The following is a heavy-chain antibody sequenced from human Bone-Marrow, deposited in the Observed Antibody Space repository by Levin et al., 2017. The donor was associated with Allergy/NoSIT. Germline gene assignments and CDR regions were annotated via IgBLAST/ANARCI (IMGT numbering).Heavy chain of an antibody. CDR3: AREMAVVGATRAFDI. J-gene: IGHJ3*02. CDR1: GDSISSYF. CDR2: IHYSGST. Sequence: SETLSLTCTVSGDSISSYFWSWIRQPPGKGLEWIGYIHYSGSTNSNPSLKSRVTMSVDMSKNQFSLKLSSVTAADTAVYYCAREMAVVGATRAFDIWGQGTMVTVSS. D-gene: IGHD2-15*01. V-gene: IGHV4-59*01.